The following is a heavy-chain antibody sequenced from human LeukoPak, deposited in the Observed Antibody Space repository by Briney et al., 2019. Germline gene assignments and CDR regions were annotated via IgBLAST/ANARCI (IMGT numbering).Heavy chain of an antibody. D-gene: IGHD4/OR15-4a*01. Sequence: SETLSLTCAVSGGSISSNSYYWGWIRQPPGKGLEWIGSIYYSGSTYYKSSLKSRVTISVDTSKNQFSLKLSSVTAADTAVYYCARGDFGSFDYWGQGTLVAVSS. CDR3: ARGDFGSFDY. CDR1: GGSISSNSYY. J-gene: IGHJ4*02. CDR2: IYYSGST. V-gene: IGHV4-39*07.